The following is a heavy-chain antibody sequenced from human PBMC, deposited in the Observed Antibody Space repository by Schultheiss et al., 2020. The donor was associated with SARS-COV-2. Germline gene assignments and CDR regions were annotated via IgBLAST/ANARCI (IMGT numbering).Heavy chain of an antibody. D-gene: IGHD6-13*01. CDR3: AKRRSSSWYGGNWFDP. J-gene: IGHJ5*02. Sequence: GGSLRLSCAASGFTFSSCGMSWVRQAPGKGLEWVSSISSSSSYIYYADSVKGRFTISRDNAKNSLYLQMNSLRAEDTAVYYCAKRRSSSWYGGNWFDPWGQGTLVTVSS. V-gene: IGHV3-21*01. CDR1: GFTFSSCG. CDR2: ISSSSSYI.